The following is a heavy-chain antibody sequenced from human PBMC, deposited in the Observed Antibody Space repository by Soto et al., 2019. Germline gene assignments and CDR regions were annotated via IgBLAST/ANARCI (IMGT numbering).Heavy chain of an antibody. Sequence: GGSLRLSCAASGFTFSDYYMSWIRQAPGKGLEWVSGISTSGGSTYYADSVKGRFTISRDNSKNTLYLQLNSLRAEDTAVYYCAKDYELDYWGQGTLVTVSS. CDR3: AKDYELDY. CDR2: ISTSGGST. CDR1: GFTFSDYY. J-gene: IGHJ4*02. V-gene: IGHV3-23*01. D-gene: IGHD2-2*01.